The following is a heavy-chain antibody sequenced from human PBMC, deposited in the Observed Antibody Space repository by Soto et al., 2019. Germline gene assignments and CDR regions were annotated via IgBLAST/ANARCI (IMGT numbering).Heavy chain of an antibody. CDR2: ISGSGGST. Sequence: GGSLRLSCAASEFTFNSSTVSWVRQAPGKGLEWVSAISGSGGSTYYADSVKGRFTISRDNSKNTLYLQMNSLRAEDTAVYYCAKASLNVREQTLDYWGQGTLVTVSS. CDR3: AKASLNVREQTLDY. J-gene: IGHJ4*02. D-gene: IGHD1-26*01. V-gene: IGHV3-23*01. CDR1: EFTFNSST.